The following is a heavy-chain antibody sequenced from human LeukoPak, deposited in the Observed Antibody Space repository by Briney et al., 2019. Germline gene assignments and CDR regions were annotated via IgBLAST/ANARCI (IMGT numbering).Heavy chain of an antibody. V-gene: IGHV3-7*01. J-gene: IGHJ4*02. CDR2: IKQDGSEK. CDR3: ASNSGWTLFDY. CDR1: GFTFSSYW. Sequence: PGGSLRLSCAASGFTFSSYWMSWVRQAPGKGLEWVATIKQDGSEKDFVDSVKGRFTISRDNAKNSLYLQMNSLRAEDTAVYYCASNSGWTLFDYWGQGTLVTVSS. D-gene: IGHD6-19*01.